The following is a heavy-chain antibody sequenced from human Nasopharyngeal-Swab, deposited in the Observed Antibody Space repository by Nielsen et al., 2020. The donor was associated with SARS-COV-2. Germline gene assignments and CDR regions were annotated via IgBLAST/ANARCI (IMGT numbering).Heavy chain of an antibody. CDR2: ISSSSAYI. V-gene: IGHV3-21*06. Sequence: GASLQISRAASGFPFSTYVLNRVRQAPGKGLEWVPSISSSSAYIYYGDSVKGRFTISRDNAMNSLYLQMNSLRAEDTAVYLCARLGVGLAATGPYYYYGMDVWGQGNTVTVSS. D-gene: IGHD2-15*01. J-gene: IGHJ6*02. CDR1: GFPFSTYV. CDR3: ARLGVGLAATGPYYYYGMDV.